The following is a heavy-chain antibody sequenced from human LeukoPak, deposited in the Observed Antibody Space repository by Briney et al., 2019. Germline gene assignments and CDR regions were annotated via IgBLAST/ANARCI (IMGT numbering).Heavy chain of an antibody. J-gene: IGHJ2*01. CDR2: IYYSGST. CDR1: GDSTSSYY. V-gene: IGHV4-59*01. CDR3: ASSNLFHPYRYFDL. Sequence: SETLSLTCTVSGDSTSSYYWSWIRQPPGKGLEWIGYIYYSGSTNYNPSLKSRVTMSVDTSKNQFSLRLSSVTAADTAMYYCASSNLFHPYRYFDLWGRGTLVTVSS. D-gene: IGHD4-11*01.